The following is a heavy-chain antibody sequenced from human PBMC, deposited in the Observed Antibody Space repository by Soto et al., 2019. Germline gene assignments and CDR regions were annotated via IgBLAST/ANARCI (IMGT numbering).Heavy chain of an antibody. V-gene: IGHV4-34*01. D-gene: IGHD4-4*01. Sequence: SETLSLTCAVYGGSFSGYYWSWIRQPPGKGLEWIGEINHSGSTNYNPSLKSRVTISVDTSKNQFSLKLSSVTAADTAVYYGASMPTVTDDFAYWGQGPLVTVSS. CDR1: GGSFSGYY. J-gene: IGHJ4*02. CDR2: INHSGST. CDR3: ASMPTVTDDFAY.